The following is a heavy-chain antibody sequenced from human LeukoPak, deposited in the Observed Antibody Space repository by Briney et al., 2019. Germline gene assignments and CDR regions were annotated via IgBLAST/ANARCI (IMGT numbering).Heavy chain of an antibody. CDR2: ISSDGKSI. J-gene: IGHJ4*02. CDR3: ASASSESYYWALDY. Sequence: GGSLRLSCAASGFNIGSYWMNWVRQGPGKGLAWVARISSDGKSISYADSVKGRFTISRDNSKNTLYLQMDSLRAEDTAVYYCASASSESYYWALDYWGQGTLVTVSS. D-gene: IGHD3-10*01. CDR1: GFNIGSYW. V-gene: IGHV3-74*01.